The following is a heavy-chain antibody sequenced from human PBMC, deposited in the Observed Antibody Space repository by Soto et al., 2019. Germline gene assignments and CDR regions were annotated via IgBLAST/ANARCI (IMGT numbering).Heavy chain of an antibody. V-gene: IGHV3-21*01. D-gene: IGHD2-2*01. J-gene: IGHJ5*02. CDR3: ARSDCTSTSCYVVWFDP. CDR1: GFSFSNYG. Sequence: ESGGGLVKPGGSLRLSCAASGFSFSNYGMNWVRQAPGKGLEWVSSISSSSSYISYADSVKGRFTSSRDNAKNSVYLQMNSLRAEDTAVYYCARSDCTSTSCYVVWFDPWGQGTLVTVSS. CDR2: ISSSSSYI.